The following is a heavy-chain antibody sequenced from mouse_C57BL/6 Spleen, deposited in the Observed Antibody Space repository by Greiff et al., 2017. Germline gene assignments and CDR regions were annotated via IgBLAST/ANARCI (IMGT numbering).Heavy chain of an antibody. CDR2: INPSSGYT. CDR1: GYTFTSYT. J-gene: IGHJ2*01. Sequence: QVQLKESGAELARPGASVKMSCKASGYTFTSYTMHWVKQRPGQGLEWIGYINPSSGYTKYNQKFKDKATLTADKSSSTAYMQLSSLTSENSAVYYYAREDYDDYFDYWGQGTTLTVSS. CDR3: AREDYDDYFDY. D-gene: IGHD2-4*01. V-gene: IGHV1-4*01.